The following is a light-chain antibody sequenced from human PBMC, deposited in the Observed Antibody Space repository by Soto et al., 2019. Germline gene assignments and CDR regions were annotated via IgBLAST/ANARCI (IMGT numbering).Light chain of an antibody. V-gene: IGKV3-11*01. J-gene: IGKJ2*01. CDR3: QQRSEYPPSYT. CDR1: QSVGSY. Sequence: ETVLTQSPATLSLSPGERATLSCRASQSVGSYLGWYQQKPGQAPRLLIYDASNRATGIPARFSGGGSGTDFTLTISSLEPEDFAVYYCQQRSEYPPSYTFGQGTKLEIK. CDR2: DAS.